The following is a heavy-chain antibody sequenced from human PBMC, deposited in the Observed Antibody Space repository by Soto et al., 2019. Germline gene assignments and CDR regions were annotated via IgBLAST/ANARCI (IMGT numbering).Heavy chain of an antibody. CDR2: ISGSGSTI. D-gene: IGHD2-8*01. V-gene: IGHV3-48*03. CDR3: ARGGVY. J-gene: IGHJ1*01. Sequence: GSLRLSCEATGFTLSSHEMNWIRQTPGKRLEWIAKISGSGSTINYADSVKGRFTISRDNVQRTLHLQMDSLRVEDTGVYYCARGGVYWGRGTLVTVSS. CDR1: GFTLSSHE.